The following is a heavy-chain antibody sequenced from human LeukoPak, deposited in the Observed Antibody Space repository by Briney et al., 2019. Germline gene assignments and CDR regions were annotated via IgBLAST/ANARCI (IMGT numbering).Heavy chain of an antibody. V-gene: IGHV1-18*01. D-gene: IGHD1-26*01. CDR1: GYTFTSYG. CDR2: ISAYNGNT. Sequence: ASVKVSCKASGYTFTSYGISWVRQAPGQGLEWMGWISAYNGNTNYAQKLQGRVTMTTDTSTSTAYMELRSLRSDDTAVYYCAKDQRWESPHYLDSWGQGTLVTVSS. J-gene: IGHJ4*02. CDR3: AKDQRWESPHYLDS.